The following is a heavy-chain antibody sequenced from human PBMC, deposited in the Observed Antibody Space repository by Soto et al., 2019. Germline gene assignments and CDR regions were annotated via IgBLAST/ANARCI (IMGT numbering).Heavy chain of an antibody. Sequence: EVQLVESGGGLVKPGGSLRLSCAASGFTFSSYSMNWVRQAPGKGLEWVSSISSSSSYIYYADSVKGRFTISRDNAKNSLYLQMNSLRAEDTAVYYCARDKKEWSGSTYYYYYYMDVWGKGTTVTVSS. D-gene: IGHD3-3*01. CDR1: GFTFSSYS. J-gene: IGHJ6*03. CDR3: ARDKKEWSGSTYYYYYYMDV. CDR2: ISSSSSYI. V-gene: IGHV3-21*01.